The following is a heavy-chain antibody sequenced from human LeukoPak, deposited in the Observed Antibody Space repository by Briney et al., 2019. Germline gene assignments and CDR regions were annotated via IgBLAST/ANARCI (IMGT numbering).Heavy chain of an antibody. V-gene: IGHV5-51*04. CDR3: AITRGYSYGYHY. CDR2: IHPADSDT. J-gene: IGHJ4*02. D-gene: IGHD5-18*01. Sequence: GESLKISCKGSGYSFTRNWIGWVRQMPGKGLEWMGIIHPADSDTRYSPSFQGQATISADKPIRTAYLQWISLKASDTAMYYCAITRGYSYGYHYWGQGTLVTVSS. CDR1: GYSFTRNW.